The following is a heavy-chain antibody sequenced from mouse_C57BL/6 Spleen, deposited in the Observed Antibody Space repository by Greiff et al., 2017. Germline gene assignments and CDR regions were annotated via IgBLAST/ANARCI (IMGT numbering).Heavy chain of an antibody. D-gene: IGHD2-2*01. CDR1: GYAFTNYL. J-gene: IGHJ4*01. Sequence: VQVVESGAELVRPGTSVKVSCKASGYAFTNYLIEWVKQRPGQGLEWIGVINPGSGGTNYNEKFKGKATLTADKSSSTAYMQLSSLTSEDSAVYFCATMVTTRYAMDYWGQGTSVTVSS. V-gene: IGHV1-54*01. CDR3: ATMVTTRYAMDY. CDR2: INPGSGGT.